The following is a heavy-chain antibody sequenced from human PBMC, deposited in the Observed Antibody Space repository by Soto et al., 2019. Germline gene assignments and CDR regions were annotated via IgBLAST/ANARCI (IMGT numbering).Heavy chain of an antibody. CDR3: ARRPFTIFGVGPFDY. CDR1: GYTYTSYY. J-gene: IGHJ4*02. Sequence: ASVKVACQTSGYTYTSYYMHWVRQDTGQGLEWMGIINPSGGSTSYAQKFQGRVTMTRDTSTSTVYMELSSLRSEDTAVYYCARRPFTIFGVGPFDYWGQGTLVTVSS. D-gene: IGHD3-3*01. V-gene: IGHV1-46*03. CDR2: INPSGGST.